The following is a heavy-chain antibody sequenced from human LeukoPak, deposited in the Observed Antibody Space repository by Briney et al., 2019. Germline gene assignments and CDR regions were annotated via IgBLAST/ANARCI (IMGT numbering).Heavy chain of an antibody. J-gene: IGHJ4*02. CDR3: AKNPTAMVTYYFDY. D-gene: IGHD5-18*01. CDR2: ISYDGSNK. Sequence: QAGGSLRLSCAASGFTFSSYGMHWVRQAPGKGLEWMAVISYDGSNKYYADSVKGRFTISRDNSKNTLYLQMNSLRAEDTAVYYCAKNPTAMVTYYFDYWGQGTLVTVSS. CDR1: GFTFSSYG. V-gene: IGHV3-30*18.